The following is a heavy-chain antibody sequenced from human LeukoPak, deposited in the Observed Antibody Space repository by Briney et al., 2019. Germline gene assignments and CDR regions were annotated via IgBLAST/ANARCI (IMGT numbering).Heavy chain of an antibody. CDR3: ARRGRSYYDFWSGPFDY. CDR2: INHSGST. Sequence: SETLSLTCAVYGGSFSGYYWSWIRQPPGKGLEWIGEINHSGSTNYNPSLKSRVTISVDTSKNQFSLKLSSVTAADTAVYYCARRGRSYYDFWSGPFDYWGQGTLVTVSS. J-gene: IGHJ4*02. D-gene: IGHD3-3*01. V-gene: IGHV4-34*01. CDR1: GGSFSGYY.